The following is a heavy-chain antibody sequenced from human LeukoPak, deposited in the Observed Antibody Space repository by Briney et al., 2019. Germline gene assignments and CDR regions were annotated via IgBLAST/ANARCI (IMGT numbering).Heavy chain of an antibody. Sequence: ASVKVSCKASGYTFTSYYMHWVRQAPGQGLEWMGLINPSGGSTSYAQKFQGRVTMTRDTSTSTVYMELSSLRSEDTAVYYCARPAVDCSGGSCYSSRPHYFDYWGQGTLVTVSS. CDR2: INPSGGST. CDR3: ARPAVDCSGGSCYSSRPHYFDY. J-gene: IGHJ4*02. D-gene: IGHD2-15*01. CDR1: GYTFTSYY. V-gene: IGHV1-46*01.